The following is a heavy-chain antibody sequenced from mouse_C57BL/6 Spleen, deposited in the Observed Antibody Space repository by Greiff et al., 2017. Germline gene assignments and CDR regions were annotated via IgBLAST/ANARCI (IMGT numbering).Heavy chain of an antibody. CDR2: ISNGGGST. CDR3: ASGYYYGSSYLAMDY. Sequence: DVHLVESGGGLVQPGGSLKLSCAASGFPFSDYYMYWVRQTPEKRLEWVAYISNGGGSTYYPDTVKGRFTISRDNAKNTLYLQMSRLKSEDTAMYYCASGYYYGSSYLAMDYWGQGTSVTVSS. J-gene: IGHJ4*01. D-gene: IGHD1-1*01. CDR1: GFPFSDYY. V-gene: IGHV5-12*01.